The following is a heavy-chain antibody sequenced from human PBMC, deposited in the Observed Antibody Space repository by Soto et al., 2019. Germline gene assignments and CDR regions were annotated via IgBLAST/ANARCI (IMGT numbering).Heavy chain of an antibody. CDR1: GFTFGDAW. V-gene: IGHV3-15*07. J-gene: IGHJ5*02. CDR2: VKTKSEGETA. CDR3: TTLGPS. Sequence: GGSLRLSCVASGFTFGDAWMNWVRQAAGKGLEWVGHVKTKSEGETADYAAPVKGRFTIWRDDSTNTLYLQMNSLKSEDTGKYFCTTLGPSWGQGTQVTVSS.